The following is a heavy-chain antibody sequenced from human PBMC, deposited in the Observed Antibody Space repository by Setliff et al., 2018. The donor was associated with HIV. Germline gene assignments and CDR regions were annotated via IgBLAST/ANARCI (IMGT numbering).Heavy chain of an antibody. CDR1: GPSISSSSYY. V-gene: IGHV4-39*01. CDR3: ARPSFGVGGGSIFDYHYYIDV. CDR2: IHYSGSI. J-gene: IGHJ6*03. Sequence: SETLSLTCTVTGPSISSSSYYWGWIRQPPGKGLEWIANIHYSGSIYRNPSLKSRVTISADMSKNQFSLKLSSVTAADTAVYYCARPSFGVGGGSIFDYHYYIDVWGKGTTVTVSS. D-gene: IGHD3-3*01.